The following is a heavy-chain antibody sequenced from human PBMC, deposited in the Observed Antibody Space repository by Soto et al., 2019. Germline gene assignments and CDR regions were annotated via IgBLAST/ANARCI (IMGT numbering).Heavy chain of an antibody. J-gene: IGHJ4*02. D-gene: IGHD3-22*01. Sequence: ASVTVSCDPSGYTLTAYYMHWVRQAPVQGLEWMWWINADNGNTNYAQELQGRVTMTIDPCTSTAYMELRSLRSDDTAAYYCARDLRYYYDSRGYYYVRPPCDDWGQGALVTVSS. CDR3: ARDLRYYYDSRGYYYVRPPCDD. V-gene: IGHV1-18*04. CDR1: GYTLTAYY. CDR2: INADNGNT.